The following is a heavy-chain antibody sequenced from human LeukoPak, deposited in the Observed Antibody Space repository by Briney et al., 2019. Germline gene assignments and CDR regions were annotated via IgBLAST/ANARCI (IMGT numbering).Heavy chain of an antibody. CDR3: AKVKFPGIAVAGPLID. CDR1: GFTFSSYG. CDR2: IRYDGSNK. V-gene: IGHV3-30*02. Sequence: GGSLRLSCAASGFTFSSYGMHWVRQAPGKGLEWVAFIRYDGSNKYYADSVKGRFTISRDNSKNTLYLQMNSLRAEDTAVYYCAKVKFPGIAVAGPLIDWGQGTLVTVSS. J-gene: IGHJ4*02. D-gene: IGHD6-19*01.